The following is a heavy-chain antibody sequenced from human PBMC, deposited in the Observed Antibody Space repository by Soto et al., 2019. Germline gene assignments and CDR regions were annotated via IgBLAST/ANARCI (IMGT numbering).Heavy chain of an antibody. CDR1: GGSISSSSYY. V-gene: IGHV4-39*07. D-gene: IGHD2-2*01. CDR3: ARDFVSISTSFGSDP. CDR2: IYYSGST. Sequence: PSETLSLTCTVSGGSISSSSYYWGWIRQPPGKGLEWIGSIYYSGSTYYNPSLKSRVTMTRDTSTSTVYMELSSLRSEDTAVYYCARDFVSISTSFGSDPWGQGTLVTVSS. J-gene: IGHJ5*02.